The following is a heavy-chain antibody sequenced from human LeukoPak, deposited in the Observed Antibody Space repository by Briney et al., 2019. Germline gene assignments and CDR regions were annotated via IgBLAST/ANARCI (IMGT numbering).Heavy chain of an antibody. Sequence: PSEPLSLTCAVYGGSFSGYYWRWIRQPPGKGLEWIGEINHSGSTNYNPSLKSRVTISVDTSKNQFSLKLSSVTAADTAVYYCARGLIGWLQQKYYFDYWGQGTLVTVSS. CDR3: ARGLIGWLQQKYYFDY. CDR2: INHSGST. CDR1: GGSFSGYY. D-gene: IGHD5-12*01. J-gene: IGHJ4*02. V-gene: IGHV4-34*01.